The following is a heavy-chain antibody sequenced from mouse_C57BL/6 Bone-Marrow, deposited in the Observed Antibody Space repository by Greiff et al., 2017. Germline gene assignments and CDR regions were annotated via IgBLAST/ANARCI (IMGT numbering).Heavy chain of an antibody. V-gene: IGHV5-6*01. Sequence: EVQLVESGGDLVKPGGSLKLSCAASGFTFSSYGMSWVRQTPDKRLEWVATISSGGSYTYYPDSVKGRFTISRDNAKNTLYLQMSSLQSEDTAMYYCARHRDYGSSSPYYAMDYWGQGTSVTVSS. J-gene: IGHJ4*01. CDR3: ARHRDYGSSSPYYAMDY. CDR2: ISSGGSYT. D-gene: IGHD1-1*01. CDR1: GFTFSSYG.